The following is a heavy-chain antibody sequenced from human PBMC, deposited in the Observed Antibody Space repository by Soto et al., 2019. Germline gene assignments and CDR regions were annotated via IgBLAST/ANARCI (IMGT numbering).Heavy chain of an antibody. J-gene: IGHJ4*02. CDR1: GFTLSDHY. CDR3: ARTTEIKQPLIPDYFDY. Sequence: GGSLRLSCAASGFTLSDHYMTWIRQAPGKGLEWISFISGSGHYTKYADSVRGRFTISRDNTKNTLFLQMNSLKYEDTAVYYCARTTEIKQPLIPDYFDYRGQGILVTVSS. CDR2: ISGSGHYT. D-gene: IGHD1-1*01. V-gene: IGHV3-11*03.